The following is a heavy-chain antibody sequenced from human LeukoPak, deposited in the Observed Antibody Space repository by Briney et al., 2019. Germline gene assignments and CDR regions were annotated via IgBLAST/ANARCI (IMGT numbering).Heavy chain of an antibody. CDR2: IMHDGSVT. J-gene: IGHJ6*02. Sequence: GGSLRLSCAASGFTFSNHWIHGVRQAPGKGLVWVSSIMHDGSVTNYADSVDGRFPISTHTAKNTVYLTMNSLRVEETAIYYCARGISMDVWGQGTTVTVSS. CDR3: ARGISMDV. CDR1: GFTFSNHW. V-gene: IGHV3-74*01.